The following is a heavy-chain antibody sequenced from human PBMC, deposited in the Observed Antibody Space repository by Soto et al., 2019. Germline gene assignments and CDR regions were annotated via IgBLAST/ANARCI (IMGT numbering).Heavy chain of an antibody. CDR1: GVTLRSYS. CDR2: ISSSSSTI. Sequence: GESLGRSCAASGVTLRSYSMNWVRQDPGKGLEWVSYISSSSSTIYYADSVKGRFTISRDNAKNSLYLQMNSLRDEDTAVYYCARGPLSSGWQHNWFEPCRPGTRVTLPS. V-gene: IGHV3-48*02. J-gene: IGHJ5*02. D-gene: IGHD6-19*01. CDR3: ARGPLSSGWQHNWFEP.